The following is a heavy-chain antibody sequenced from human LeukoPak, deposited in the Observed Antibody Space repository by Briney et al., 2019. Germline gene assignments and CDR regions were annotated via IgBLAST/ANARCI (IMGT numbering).Heavy chain of an antibody. Sequence: SPTLSLTSAISVDSVSTNSAAWNCVRQSPSRVLEWLGRTYYRSKWYNDYTVSLNTRITINPDTSKNQCSLQLNSVTPDDAAVYYCVSGRVAGIAAFDIWGQGTMVTVSS. CDR2: TYYRSKWYN. J-gene: IGHJ3*02. D-gene: IGHD6-19*01. CDR3: VSGRVAGIAAFDI. V-gene: IGHV6-1*01. CDR1: VDSVSTNSAA.